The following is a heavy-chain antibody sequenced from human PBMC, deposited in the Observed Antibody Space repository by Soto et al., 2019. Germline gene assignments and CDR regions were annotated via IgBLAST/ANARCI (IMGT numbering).Heavy chain of an antibody. CDR2: ISYDGSNK. V-gene: IGHV3-30*18. CDR3: AKPMLVRGVHVRGGVDY. D-gene: IGHD3-10*01. Sequence: GVSLRLSCAASGFTFSSYGMHWVRQAPGKGLEWVAVISYDGSNKYYADSVKGRFTISRDNSKNTLYLQMNSLRAEDTAVYYCAKPMLVRGVHVRGGVDYWGQGTLVTVSS. CDR1: GFTFSSYG. J-gene: IGHJ4*02.